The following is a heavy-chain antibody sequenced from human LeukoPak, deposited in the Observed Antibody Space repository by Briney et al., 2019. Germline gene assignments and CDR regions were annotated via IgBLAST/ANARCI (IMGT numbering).Heavy chain of an antibody. D-gene: IGHD4-17*01. CDR1: GFSLSTSGVG. J-gene: IGHJ4*02. CDR3: ALQTTVTTGFDY. V-gene: IGHV2-5*01. Sequence: SGPTLVKPTQTLTLTCTFSGFSLSTSGVGVGWIRQPPGKALEWLALVYWNDDKRYRPSLKSRLTITKETSKNLVVLTMANMDPVDTATYYCALQTTVTTGFDYWGQGTLVTVSS. CDR2: VYWNDDK.